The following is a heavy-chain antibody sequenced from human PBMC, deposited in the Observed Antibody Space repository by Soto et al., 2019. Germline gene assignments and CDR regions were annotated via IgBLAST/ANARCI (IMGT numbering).Heavy chain of an antibody. J-gene: IGHJ4*02. CDR1: GFSFSNYA. CDR2: IIGAGDDT. Sequence: EVQLLESGGGLVQPGGSLRLSCAASGFSFSNYAMSWVRQAPGKGLEWVSAIIGAGDDTFHADSVKGRLTISRDNSKNTLFLQMNSLRADDTALYYCAKGSATSRPYSFDYWGQGTLVTVSS. V-gene: IGHV3-23*01. CDR3: AKGSATSRPYSFDY.